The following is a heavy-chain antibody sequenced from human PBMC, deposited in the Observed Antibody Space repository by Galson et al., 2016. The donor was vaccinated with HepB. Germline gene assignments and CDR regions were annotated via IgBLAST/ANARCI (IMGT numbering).Heavy chain of an antibody. CDR1: GGSISSDGYY. Sequence: TLSLTCTVSGGSISSDGYYWNWLRQHPGKGLEWIGYFYSSGSTIYNPSLKSRLIISVDVSKNQFSLELSSVTAADTAVYYCARDLGRFVDYYGMDVWGQGTTVTVSS. J-gene: IGHJ6*02. D-gene: IGHD3-3*01. CDR2: FYSSGST. V-gene: IGHV4-31*03. CDR3: ARDLGRFVDYYGMDV.